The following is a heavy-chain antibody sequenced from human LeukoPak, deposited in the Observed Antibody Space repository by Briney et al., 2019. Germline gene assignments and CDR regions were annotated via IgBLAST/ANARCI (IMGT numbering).Heavy chain of an antibody. Sequence: SVKVSCKASGGTFSSYAISWVRQAPGQGLEWMGGIIPIFGTANYAQKFQGRVTITTDESTSTAYVELSSLRSEDTAVYYCAGQWFGESSWFDPWGQGTLVTVSS. CDR1: GGTFSSYA. V-gene: IGHV1-69*05. D-gene: IGHD3-10*01. CDR3: AGQWFGESSWFDP. J-gene: IGHJ5*02. CDR2: IIPIFGTA.